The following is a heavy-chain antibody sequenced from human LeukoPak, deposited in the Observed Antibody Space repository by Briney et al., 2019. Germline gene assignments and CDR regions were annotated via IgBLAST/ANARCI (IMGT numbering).Heavy chain of an antibody. V-gene: IGHV3-21*01. D-gene: IGHD6-19*01. CDR2: ISSSSSYI. CDR3: AREGGGRSGWYLRGYYFDY. J-gene: IGHJ4*02. Sequence: GGSLRLSCAASGFTFSSYSMNWVRQAPGKGLEWVSSISSSSSYIYYADSVKGRFTISRDNAKYSLYLQMNSLRAEDTAVYYCAREGGGRSGWYLRGYYFDYWGQGTLVTVSS. CDR1: GFTFSSYS.